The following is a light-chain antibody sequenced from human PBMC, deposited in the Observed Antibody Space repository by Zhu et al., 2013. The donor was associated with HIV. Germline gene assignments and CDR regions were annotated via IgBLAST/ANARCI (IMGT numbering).Light chain of an antibody. CDR1: HDIRDA. V-gene: IGKV1-6*01. J-gene: IGKJ1*01. CDR2: SAS. CDR3: LQHHSLPWT. Sequence: AIQMTQSPSSLSASVGDRVTITCRASHDIRDALDWYQQRPGRAPDLLIYSASSLPSGVPSRFDGSRSGTDFFLTITSLQPGDYATYYCLQHHSLPWTFGQGTRVEV.